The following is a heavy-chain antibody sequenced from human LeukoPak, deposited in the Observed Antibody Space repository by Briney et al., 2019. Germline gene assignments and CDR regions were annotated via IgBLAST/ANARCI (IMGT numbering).Heavy chain of an antibody. D-gene: IGHD1-20*01. Sequence: ASVKVSCKASGYTFTGYYMHWVRQAPGQGLEWMGWMNPNSGNTGYAQKFQGRVTITRNTSISTAYMELSSLRSEDTAVYYCASITGTHGHYYYYMDVWGKGTTVTVSS. CDR1: GYTFTGYY. CDR3: ASITGTHGHYYYYMDV. V-gene: IGHV1-8*03. J-gene: IGHJ6*03. CDR2: MNPNSGNT.